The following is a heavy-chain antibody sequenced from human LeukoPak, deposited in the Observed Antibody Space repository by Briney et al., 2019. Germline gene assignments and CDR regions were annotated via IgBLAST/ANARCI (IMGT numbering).Heavy chain of an antibody. D-gene: IGHD4-17*01. V-gene: IGHV3-33*06. CDR1: GFTFSTCH. Sequence: GGSLRLSCAASGFTFSTCHIHWVRQAPGKGLEWVALIWYDGSKTYYADSVKGRFTVSRDNSKNTLYLQMNSLSAEDTAVYYCAKDSNDYGDYNYFDFWGQGTLVTVSS. CDR3: AKDSNDYGDYNYFDF. J-gene: IGHJ4*02. CDR2: IWYDGSKT.